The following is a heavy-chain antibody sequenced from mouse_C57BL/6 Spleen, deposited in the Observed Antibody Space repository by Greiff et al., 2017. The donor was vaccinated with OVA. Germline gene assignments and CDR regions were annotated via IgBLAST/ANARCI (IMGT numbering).Heavy chain of an antibody. CDR1: GYTFTSYW. CDR2: IYPSDSET. CDR3: ALSGESYYGSRYYFDY. J-gene: IGHJ2*01. Sequence: VKLQQPGAELVRPGSSVKLSCKASGYTFTSYWMDWVKQRPGQGLEWIGNIYPSDSETHYNQKFKDKATLTVDKSSSTAYMQLSSLTSEDSAVYYCALSGESYYGSRYYFDYWGQGTTLTVSS. V-gene: IGHV1-61*01. D-gene: IGHD1-1*01.